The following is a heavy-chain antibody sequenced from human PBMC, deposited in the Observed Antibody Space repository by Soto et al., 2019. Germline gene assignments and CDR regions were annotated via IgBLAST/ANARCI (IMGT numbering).Heavy chain of an antibody. CDR1: GFTFSSCA. D-gene: IGHD3-3*01. CDR2: ISYDGSNK. V-gene: IGHV3-30-3*01. J-gene: IGHJ4*02. CDR3: ARDKRDLRFLEWSCYFDY. Sequence: QVQLVESGGGVVQPGRSLRLSCAASGFTFSSCAMHWVRQAPGKGLEWVAVISYDGSNKYYADSVKGRFTVSRDNSKNTLYLQVNSLRAEDTAVYYCARDKRDLRFLEWSCYFDYWGQGTLVTVSS.